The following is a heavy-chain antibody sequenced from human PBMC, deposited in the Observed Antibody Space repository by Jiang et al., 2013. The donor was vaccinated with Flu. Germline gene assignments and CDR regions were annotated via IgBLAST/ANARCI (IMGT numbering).Heavy chain of an antibody. CDR1: GFSLTTRGVG. V-gene: IGHV2-5*02. J-gene: IGHJ4*02. Sequence: KPTQTLTLTCTFSGFSLTTRGVGVAWIRQTPGKALEWLGLIYWDDDKRYRPSLKTRLTITKDTYRNRVVLSMTDMDPLDTATYFCAHISRLYESGDYIPLIDYWGLGIPVSVSS. D-gene: IGHD2-8*01. CDR2: IYWDDDK. CDR3: AHISRLYESGDYIPLIDY.